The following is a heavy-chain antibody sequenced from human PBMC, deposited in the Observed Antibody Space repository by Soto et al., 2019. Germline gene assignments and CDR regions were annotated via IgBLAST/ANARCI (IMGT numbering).Heavy chain of an antibody. V-gene: IGHV3-23*01. CDR2: TTGGAGLT. CDR3: ARVDRGSVARPTRLDP. J-gene: IGHJ5*02. D-gene: IGHD2-21*01. CDR1: GFILSEYA. Sequence: EVQLLESGGGLVQPGGSLRLSCTASGFILSEYAINWVRQAPGKGLEWVSATTGGAGLTYYADSVKGRFSVSSGNPGNTLYLQLNSLRPEDTAVYFCARVDRGSVARPTRLDPWGQGTLVTVSS.